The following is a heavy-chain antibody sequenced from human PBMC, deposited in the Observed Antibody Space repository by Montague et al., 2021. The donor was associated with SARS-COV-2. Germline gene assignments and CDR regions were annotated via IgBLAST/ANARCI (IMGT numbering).Heavy chain of an antibody. Sequence: SLRLSCAASGFTFTHYEMNWVRQAPGKGLEWVSYISSSGSILYYADSVKGRFTISRDVAKNSLYLQMSSLRAEDTAVYYCARDREYCSSASCYDIYYGMDVWGPGTTVTVPS. J-gene: IGHJ6*02. CDR2: ISSSGSIL. CDR3: ARDREYCSSASCYDIYYGMDV. CDR1: GFTFTHYE. V-gene: IGHV3-48*03. D-gene: IGHD2-2*01.